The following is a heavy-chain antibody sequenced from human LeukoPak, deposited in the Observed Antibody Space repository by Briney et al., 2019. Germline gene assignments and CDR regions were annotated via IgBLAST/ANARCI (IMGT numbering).Heavy chain of an antibody. J-gene: IGHJ5*02. CDR1: VGSFRGYY. D-gene: IGHD5-24*01. CDR2: IYYSGST. V-gene: IGHV4-59*01. Sequence: SETLSLTCAVYVGSFRGYYWSWIRQPPGKGLEWIGYIYYSGSTNYNPSLKSRVTISVDTSKNQFSLKLTSVTPPDTAVYYCARDRDGSNWFDPWGQGTLVTVSS. CDR3: ARDRDGSNWFDP.